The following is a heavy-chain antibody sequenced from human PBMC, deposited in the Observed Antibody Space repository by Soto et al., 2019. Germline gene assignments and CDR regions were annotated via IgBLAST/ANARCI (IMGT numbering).Heavy chain of an antibody. V-gene: IGHV3-72*01. D-gene: IGHD1-26*01. J-gene: IGHJ4*02. CDR2: TKNKANRYIT. CDR3: GRWVSGSPDS. CDR1: GFTLSDHY. Sequence: PGGSLRLSCAASGFTLSDHYMDWVRQAPGKGLEWVGRTKNKANRYITEYAASVNGRFTISRDDSKNSVYLHMNSPKSEDTAVYYCGRWVSGSPDSWGQGTLVTVSS.